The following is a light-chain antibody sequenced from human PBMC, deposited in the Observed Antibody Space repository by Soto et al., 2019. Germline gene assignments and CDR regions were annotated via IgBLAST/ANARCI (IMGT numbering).Light chain of an antibody. J-gene: IGLJ2*01. Sequence: QSVLTQPASVSGSPGQSITISCTGSSSDIGGYNYVSWYQHHPGKAPKLLIYEVTNRPSGVSNRFSGSKSGHTASLTISGLQAEDEAVYYCNSYTSSSTRVFGGGTKLTV. V-gene: IGLV2-14*01. CDR2: EVT. CDR1: SSDIGGYNY. CDR3: NSYTSSSTRV.